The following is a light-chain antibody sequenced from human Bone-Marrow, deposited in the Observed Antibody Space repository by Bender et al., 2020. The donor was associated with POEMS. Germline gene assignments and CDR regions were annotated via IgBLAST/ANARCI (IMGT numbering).Light chain of an antibody. CDR1: DLGDKY. J-gene: IGLJ2*01. Sequence: SYEVTQPPSVSVSPGQTASITCSGDDLGDKYVAWYQQKPGQSPVLVIYQDTKRPSGIPERFSGSNSGNTATLTISGTQAKDESDYDCQAGDTYSVVFGGGTKLTVL. CDR2: QDT. V-gene: IGLV3-1*01. CDR3: QAGDTYSVV.